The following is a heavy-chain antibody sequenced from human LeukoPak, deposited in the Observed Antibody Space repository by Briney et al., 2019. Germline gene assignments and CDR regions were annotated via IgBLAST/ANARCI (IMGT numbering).Heavy chain of an antibody. CDR2: IYYSGGT. CDR3: ASHSNWAYFDY. CDR1: GGSISSSSYY. V-gene: IGHV4-39*01. D-gene: IGHD7-27*01. Sequence: SETLSLTCTVSGGSISSSSYYWGWIRQPPGKGLEWIGSIYYSGGTYYNPSLKSRVTISVDTSKTQFSLKLSSVTAADTAVYYCASHSNWAYFDYWGQGTLVTVSS. J-gene: IGHJ4*02.